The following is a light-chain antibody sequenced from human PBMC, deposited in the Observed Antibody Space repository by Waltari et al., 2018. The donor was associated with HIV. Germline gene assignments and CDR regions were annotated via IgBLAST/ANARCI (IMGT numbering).Light chain of an antibody. CDR1: QNITNK. Sequence: EVVLTQAPSTLSVSLGAGASLSCRASQNITNKLGWYQQKAGQAPRLLIYDASRRATAIPDRFSGSGSGTEFNLTISRLVFEDVAVYVCQQYKYWPETFGQGTKVEIK. V-gene: IGKV3D-15*01. CDR3: QQYKYWPET. J-gene: IGKJ1*01. CDR2: DAS.